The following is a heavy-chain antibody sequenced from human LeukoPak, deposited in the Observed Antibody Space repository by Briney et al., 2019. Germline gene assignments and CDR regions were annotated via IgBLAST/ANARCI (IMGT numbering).Heavy chain of an antibody. CDR2: ISGSGGST. D-gene: IGHD6-19*01. CDR3: ANGYSSGWYGFGY. J-gene: IGHJ4*02. Sequence: GGSLRLSCAASGFTFSSYAVSWVRQAPGKGLELVSAISGSGGSTYYADSVKGRLTISRDNSKNTLYLQMNSLRVEDTAVYYCANGYSSGWYGFGYWGQGTLVIVSS. V-gene: IGHV3-23*01. CDR1: GFTFSSYA.